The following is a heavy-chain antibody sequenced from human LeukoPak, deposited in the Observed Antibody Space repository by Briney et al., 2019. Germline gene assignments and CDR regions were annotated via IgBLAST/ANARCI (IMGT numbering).Heavy chain of an antibody. V-gene: IGHV3-7*01. CDR3: ARGRGIDY. J-gene: IGHJ4*02. CDR1: GFIFSNYW. CDR2: IKPVGTEK. D-gene: IGHD3-10*01. Sequence: GGSLGLSCAASGFIFSNYWMTWVRQAPGKGLEWVANIKPVGTEKYYVDSVKGRFTISRDKARNSVYLQMNSLRAEDTAVYYCARGRGIDYWGQGTLVTVFS.